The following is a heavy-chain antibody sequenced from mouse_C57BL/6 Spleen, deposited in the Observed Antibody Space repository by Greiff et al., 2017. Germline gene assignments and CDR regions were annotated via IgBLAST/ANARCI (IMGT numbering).Heavy chain of an antibody. CDR3: ARDNYGSSYEGFFDY. CDR2: ISDGGSYT. CDR1: GFTFSSYA. D-gene: IGHD1-1*01. Sequence: EVKLVESGGGLVKPGGSLKLSCAASGFTFSSYAMSWVRQTPEKRLEWVATISDGGSYTYYPDNVKGRFTISRDNAKNNLYLQMSHLKSEDTAMYYCARDNYGSSYEGFFDYWGQGTTLTVSS. J-gene: IGHJ2*01. V-gene: IGHV5-4*01.